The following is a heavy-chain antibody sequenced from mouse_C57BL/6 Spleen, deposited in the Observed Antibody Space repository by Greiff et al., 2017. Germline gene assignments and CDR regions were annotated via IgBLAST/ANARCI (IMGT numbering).Heavy chain of an antibody. CDR1: GYTFTDYY. CDR3: ARYYGSSSFDY. J-gene: IGHJ2*01. D-gene: IGHD1-1*01. CDR2: INPYNGGT. V-gene: IGHV1-19*01. Sequence: VQLQQSGPVLVKPGASVKMSCKASGYTFTDYYMNWVKQSHGKSLEWIGVINPYNGGTSYNQKFKGKATLTVDKSSSTAYMELNCLTSEDSAVYYCARYYGSSSFDYWGQGTTLTVSS.